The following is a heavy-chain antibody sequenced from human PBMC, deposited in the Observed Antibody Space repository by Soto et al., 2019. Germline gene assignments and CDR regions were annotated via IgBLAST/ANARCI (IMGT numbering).Heavy chain of an antibody. CDR2: IYYSGST. CDR3: ARTRDNNIIQHYALDV. J-gene: IGHJ6*01. V-gene: IGHV4-61*01. Sequence: SDTLSLTCSFSLGSVSSATYYWNWMRQPPWKPLEWIGYIYYSGSTNYNPSLKSRVTISLDTSNDRFSLRLSSVTAADTAVYYCARTRDNNIIQHYALDVRGPGTTVTV. D-gene: IGHD3-16*01. CDR1: LGSVSSATYY.